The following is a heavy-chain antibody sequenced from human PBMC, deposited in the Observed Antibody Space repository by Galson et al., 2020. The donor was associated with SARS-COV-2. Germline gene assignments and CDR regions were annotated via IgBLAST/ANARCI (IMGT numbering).Heavy chain of an antibody. CDR2: IYIGGGT. D-gene: IGHD3-3*01. Sequence: QLGESLKISCAASGFTVSSNYMSWVRQAPGKGLEWVSVIYIGGGTYYADSVKGRFTISRDNSKNTLYLQMNSLRAEDTAVYYCARCADRSLDYFAYWGQGTLVTVSS. V-gene: IGHV3-66*02. CDR1: GFTVSSNY. CDR3: ARCADRSLDYFAY. J-gene: IGHJ4*02.